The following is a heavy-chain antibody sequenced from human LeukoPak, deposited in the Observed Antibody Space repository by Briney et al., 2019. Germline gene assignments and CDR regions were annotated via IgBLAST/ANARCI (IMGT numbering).Heavy chain of an antibody. V-gene: IGHV3-23*01. CDR3: ARDRNYDFDY. Sequence: AGGSLRLSCAASGFTFSSYAMSWVRQAPGKGLEWVSAISGSGGSTYYADSVKGRFTISRDNAKNTLYLQMNSLRAEDTAVYYCARDRNYDFDYWGKGTLVTVSS. D-gene: IGHD3-3*01. J-gene: IGHJ4*02. CDR2: ISGSGGST. CDR1: GFTFSSYA.